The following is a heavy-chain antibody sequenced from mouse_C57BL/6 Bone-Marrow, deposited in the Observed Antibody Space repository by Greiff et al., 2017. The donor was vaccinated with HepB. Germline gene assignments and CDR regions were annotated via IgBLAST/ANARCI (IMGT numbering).Heavy chain of an antibody. CDR2: ISNGGGST. CDR1: GFTFSDYY. V-gene: IGHV5-12*01. Sequence: EVQGVESGGGLVQPGGSLKLSCAASGFTFSDYYMYWVRQTPEKRLEWVAYISNGGGSTYYPDTVTGRFTISRDNAKNTLYLQMSRLKSEDTAMYYCARGGNYLYYYAMDYWGQGTSVTVSS. D-gene: IGHD2-1*01. CDR3: ARGGNYLYYYAMDY. J-gene: IGHJ4*01.